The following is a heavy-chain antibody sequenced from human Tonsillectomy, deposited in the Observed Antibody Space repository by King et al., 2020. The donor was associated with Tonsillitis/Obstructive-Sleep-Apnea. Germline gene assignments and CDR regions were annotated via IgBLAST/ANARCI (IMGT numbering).Heavy chain of an antibody. Sequence: QLVQSGGGLVQHGGSLRLSCAASGFNFSSYAMSWVRQAPGKGLEWVSAISGSGGSTYYADSVKGRFTISRDNSKNTLYLQMNSLRDEDTAVYYCAKERGYDFWSGYYSFDYWGQGTLVTVSS. V-gene: IGHV3-23*04. CDR3: AKERGYDFWSGYYSFDY. D-gene: IGHD3-3*01. J-gene: IGHJ4*02. CDR2: ISGSGGST. CDR1: GFNFSSYA.